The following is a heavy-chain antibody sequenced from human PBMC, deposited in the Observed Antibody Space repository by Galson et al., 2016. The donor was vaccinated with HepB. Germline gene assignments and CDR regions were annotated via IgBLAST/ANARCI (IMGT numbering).Heavy chain of an antibody. CDR3: VRMRQGDCGDDCLDY. V-gene: IGHV1-69*10. CDR2: FIPFLGVA. Sequence: SVKVSCKASGGTFSSYAISWVRQAPEHGLEWMGGFIPFLGVAKYAQSFQGRVTVTADTSTSTAYVDVSRLTPEDTAVYYCVRMRQGDCGDDCLDYWGQGTLVTVSS. CDR1: GGTFSSYA. J-gene: IGHJ4*02. D-gene: IGHD2-21*01.